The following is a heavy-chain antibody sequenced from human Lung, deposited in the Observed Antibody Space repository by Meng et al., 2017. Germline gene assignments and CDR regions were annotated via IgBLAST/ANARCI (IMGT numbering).Heavy chain of an antibody. Sequence: QVQLVQSGAEVKKPGASVKVSCQASGYSFTTHGMHWLRQAPGQRLEWMGWINTDNGDTHYSQKFQGRVTITRDTSARTAYMELSSLRSEDTAVYFCARDERGGPYYFDYWGQGTLVTVSS. CDR3: ARDERGGPYYFDY. J-gene: IGHJ4*02. CDR1: GYSFTTHG. V-gene: IGHV1-3*04. CDR2: INTDNGDT.